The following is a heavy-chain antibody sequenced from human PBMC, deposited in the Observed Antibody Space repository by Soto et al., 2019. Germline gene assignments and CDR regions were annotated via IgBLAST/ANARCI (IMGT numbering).Heavy chain of an antibody. V-gene: IGHV3-30*18. Sequence: SLKISCVASGFTFSSYGMHWVRQAPGKGLEWVAIISYDGSNTYYADSVKGRFTISRDNSKNTLYLQMNSLRAEDTSVYYCAKEGGLSGSYYISSSYYFDYWGQGTLVTVSS. D-gene: IGHD1-26*01. CDR1: GFTFSSYG. J-gene: IGHJ4*02. CDR3: AKEGGLSGSYYISSSYYFDY. CDR2: ISYDGSNT.